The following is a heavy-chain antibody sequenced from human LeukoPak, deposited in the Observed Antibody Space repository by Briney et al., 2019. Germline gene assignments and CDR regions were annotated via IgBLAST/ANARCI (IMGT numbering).Heavy chain of an antibody. Sequence: PGGSLRLSCAASGFTFSSYAMSWVRQAPGRGPEWISFISSTSSIKYYADSVKGRFTISRDNAKNSLFLQLNSLRAEDTALYYCARDIPPTNNDYAGWGQGTLVTVSS. CDR2: ISSTSSIK. J-gene: IGHJ4*02. V-gene: IGHV3-48*01. D-gene: IGHD3-16*01. CDR1: GFTFSSYA. CDR3: ARDIPPTNNDYAG.